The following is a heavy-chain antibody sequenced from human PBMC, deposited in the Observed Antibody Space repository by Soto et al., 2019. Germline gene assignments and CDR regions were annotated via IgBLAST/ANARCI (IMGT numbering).Heavy chain of an antibody. CDR2: IIPILGIA. Sequence: ASVKVSCKASGGTFSSYTISWVRQAPGQGLEWMGRIIPILGIANYAQKFQGRVTITADKSTSTAYMELSSLRSEDTAVYYCARDKEIAVAGIYYYYYGMDVWGQGTTVTVSS. CDR1: GGTFSSYT. CDR3: ARDKEIAVAGIYYYYYGMDV. V-gene: IGHV1-69*04. J-gene: IGHJ6*02. D-gene: IGHD6-19*01.